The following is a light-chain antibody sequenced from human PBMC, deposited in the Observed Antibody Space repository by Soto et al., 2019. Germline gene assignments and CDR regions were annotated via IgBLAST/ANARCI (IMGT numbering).Light chain of an antibody. Sequence: EIVLTQSPGTVSLSPGERATLSCRASQSVGSSLSWYQQKPGQAPRLLFYGASNRATAIPDRFSGSGFGTDFTLTITRLEPEDFAVYYCQQYGDSPQTFGPGTKVDI. CDR2: GAS. CDR3: QQYGDSPQT. J-gene: IGKJ1*01. V-gene: IGKV3-20*01. CDR1: QSVGSS.